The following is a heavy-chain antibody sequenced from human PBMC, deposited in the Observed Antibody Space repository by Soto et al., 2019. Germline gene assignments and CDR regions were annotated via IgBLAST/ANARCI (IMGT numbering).Heavy chain of an antibody. D-gene: IGHD5-12*01. CDR1: GFTFSSYG. CDR2: IYYDGSNK. J-gene: IGHJ5*02. Sequence: QVQLVESGGGVVQPGRSLRLSCAASGFTFSSYGIHWVRQAPGKGLEWVAVIYYDGSNKYYADSVKGRFTISRDNSKNTLYLQMTSLRADDTAVYYCARGHGVATTMGWFDPWAREPWSPSPQ. CDR3: ARGHGVATTMGWFDP. V-gene: IGHV3-33*01.